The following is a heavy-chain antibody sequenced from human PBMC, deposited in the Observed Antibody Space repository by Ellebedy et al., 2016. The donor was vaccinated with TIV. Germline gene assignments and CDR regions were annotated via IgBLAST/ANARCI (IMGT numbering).Heavy chain of an antibody. CDR3: ARDTAYNWNDDGSFP. V-gene: IGHV3-48*02. Sequence: GESLKISXAASGFTFSSYSMNWVRQAPGKGLEWVSYISSSSSTIYYADSVKGRFTISRDNAKNSLYLQMNSLRDEDTAVYYCARDTAYNWNDDGSFPWGQGTLVTVSS. CDR1: GFTFSSYS. CDR2: ISSSSSTI. J-gene: IGHJ5*02. D-gene: IGHD1-20*01.